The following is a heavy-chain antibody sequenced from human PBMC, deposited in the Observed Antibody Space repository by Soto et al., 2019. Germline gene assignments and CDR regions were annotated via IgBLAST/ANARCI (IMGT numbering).Heavy chain of an antibody. CDR2: INHSGST. D-gene: IGHD5-18*01. J-gene: IGHJ4*02. CDR3: ARGGVDTAMVFFDY. Sequence: PSETLSLTCAVYGGSFSGYYWSWIRQPPGKGLEWIGEINHSGSTNYNPSLKSRVTISVDTSKNQFSLKLSSVTAADTAVYYCARGGVDTAMVFFDYWGQGTLVTV. V-gene: IGHV4-34*01. CDR1: GGSFSGYY.